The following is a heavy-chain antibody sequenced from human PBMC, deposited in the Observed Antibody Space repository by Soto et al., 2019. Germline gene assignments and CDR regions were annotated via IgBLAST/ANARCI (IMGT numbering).Heavy chain of an antibody. J-gene: IGHJ4*02. CDR1: GFAFSNYA. Sequence: EVQLLESGGGLVQPGGSLRLFCAASGFAFSNYAMTWVRQAPGKGLEWVSRITDGGMTFYGDTVKGRFTISRDNSRSTLYLQMNSLRAEDAAVYYCAKTDKFNSQSSGWANRFDYWGQGTLVTVSP. D-gene: IGHD6-19*01. V-gene: IGHV3-23*01. CDR3: AKTDKFNSQSSGWANRFDY. CDR2: ITDGGMT.